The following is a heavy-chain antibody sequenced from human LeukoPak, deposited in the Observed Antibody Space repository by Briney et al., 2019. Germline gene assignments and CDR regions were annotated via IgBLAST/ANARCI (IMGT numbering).Heavy chain of an antibody. J-gene: IGHJ4*02. V-gene: IGHV4-34*12. CDR2: VIHSGAT. CDR3: ARGYDSGGYYAYFDY. Sequence: PGGSLRLSCAASGFTVSSNYMSWVRQSPGKGLQWIGEVIHSGATNYNPSLTSRLIISVDTSRNQFSLKLSSVTAADTAVYYCARGYDSGGYYAYFDYWGQGALVTVSS. D-gene: IGHD3-22*01. CDR1: GFTVSSNY.